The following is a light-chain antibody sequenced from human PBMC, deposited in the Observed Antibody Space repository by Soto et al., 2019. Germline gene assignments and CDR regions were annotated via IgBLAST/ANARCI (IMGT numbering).Light chain of an antibody. CDR2: GAS. V-gene: IGKV3-20*01. CDR1: QSVGSSF. J-gene: IGKJ1*01. Sequence: EIVLTQSPGSLSLSPGERATLSCRASQSVGSSFFAWYQQKPGQAPRLLIYGASNRATGIPDRFSGSGSGTDFTLTISRLEPEDVAVYCCQQYVSSVTFGQGTKVEIK. CDR3: QQYVSSVT.